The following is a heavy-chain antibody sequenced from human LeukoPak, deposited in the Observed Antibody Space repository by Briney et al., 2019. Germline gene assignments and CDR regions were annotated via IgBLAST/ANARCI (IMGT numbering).Heavy chain of an antibody. Sequence: PSETLSLTCTVSGGSVSSGSYYWSWIRQPPGKGLEWIGYIYYSGSTNYNPSLKSRVTISVDTSKNQFSLKLSSVTAADTAVYYCARDYVEYTYYYGMDVWGQGTTVTVSS. D-gene: IGHD3-10*02. CDR2: IYYSGST. V-gene: IGHV4-61*01. CDR1: GGSVSSGSYY. J-gene: IGHJ6*02. CDR3: ARDYVEYTYYYGMDV.